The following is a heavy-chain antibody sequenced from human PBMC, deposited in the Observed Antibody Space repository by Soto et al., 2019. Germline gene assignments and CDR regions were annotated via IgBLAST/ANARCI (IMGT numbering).Heavy chain of an antibody. V-gene: IGHV3-21*01. CDR2: ISSSSTYI. Sequence: GGFLRLSCAASGFTFSSYSMNWVRQAPGKGLEWVSSISSSSTYIYYADSVKGRFSISRDNAKNSLYLQMNSLRAEDTALYYCARTIYCSGSTCYNNWFDPWGQGTLVTVSS. CDR1: GFTFSSYS. CDR3: ARTIYCSGSTCYNNWFDP. D-gene: IGHD2-15*01. J-gene: IGHJ5*02.